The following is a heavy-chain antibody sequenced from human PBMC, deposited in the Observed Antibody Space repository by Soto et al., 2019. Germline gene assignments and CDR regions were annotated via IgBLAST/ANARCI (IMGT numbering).Heavy chain of an antibody. J-gene: IGHJ6*02. V-gene: IGHV1-8*01. D-gene: IGHD3-10*01. CDR2: MNPDSENT. CDR3: TRAQFEFGSYFGLDV. Sequence: QVHLVQSGAEVKQPGASVRVSCKASGYTFTNYDITWVRQATGQGLEWMGWMNPDSENTGSPQKFQGRVTMTVNTSITTAYMELTSLRSEDTAVYYCTRAQFEFGSYFGLDVWGQGTTVTVSS. CDR1: GYTFTNYD.